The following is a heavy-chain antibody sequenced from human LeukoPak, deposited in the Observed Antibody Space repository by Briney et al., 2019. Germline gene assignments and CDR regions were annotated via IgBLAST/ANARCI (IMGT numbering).Heavy chain of an antibody. CDR2: IYYSGST. CDR1: GGSISSGGYY. J-gene: IGHJ6*02. V-gene: IGHV4-61*08. CDR3: ARLPPHSAYPLWFGEFATYYYYGMDV. Sequence: PSETLSLTCTVSGGSISSGGYYWSWIRQHPGKGLEWIGYIYYSGSTNYNPSLKSRVTISVDTSKNQFSLKLSSVTAADTAVYYCARLPPHSAYPLWFGEFATYYYYGMDVWGQGTTVTVSS. D-gene: IGHD3-10*01.